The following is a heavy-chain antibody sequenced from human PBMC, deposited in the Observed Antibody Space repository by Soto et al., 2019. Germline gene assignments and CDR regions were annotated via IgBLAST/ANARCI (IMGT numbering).Heavy chain of an antibody. CDR1: RGYMSSSSYY. Sequence: SLTLSLPCTVSRGYMSSSSYYWGLIRKPPVKGLEWIGSISYSGRNYYNPSLKSRVTISLDTSKNQFSLKLTSVTAADTAVYYCARLRGAFYFYMDVWGKGTTVTVSS. CDR2: ISYSGRN. D-gene: IGHD3-10*01. J-gene: IGHJ6*03. CDR3: ARLRGAFYFYMDV. V-gene: IGHV4-39*01.